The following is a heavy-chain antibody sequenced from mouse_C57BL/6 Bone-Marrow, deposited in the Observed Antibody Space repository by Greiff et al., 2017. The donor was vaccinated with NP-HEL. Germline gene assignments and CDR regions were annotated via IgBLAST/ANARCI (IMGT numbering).Heavy chain of an antibody. V-gene: IGHV5-9-1*02. D-gene: IGHD1-1*01. Sequence: EVKLVESGDGLVKPGGSLKLSCAASGFTFSSYAMSWVRQTPEKRLEWVAYLSSGGDYIYYADTVKGRFTISRDNARNTLYLQMSSLKSEDTAMYYCTRADYGSRSRYFDVWGTGTTVTVSS. CDR1: GFTFSSYA. CDR2: LSSGGDYI. J-gene: IGHJ1*03. CDR3: TRADYGSRSRYFDV.